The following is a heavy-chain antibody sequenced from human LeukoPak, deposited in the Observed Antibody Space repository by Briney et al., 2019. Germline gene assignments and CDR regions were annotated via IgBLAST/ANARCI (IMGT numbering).Heavy chain of an antibody. J-gene: IGHJ4*02. CDR3: ERQGSGDSLGY. D-gene: IGHD4-17*01. V-gene: IGHV5-51*01. Sequence: GESLNISCNCSGYSFTSYWIGLVRQMPGKRLEWMGIIYPGDSDTRYSPSFQGQVTISADKSISTAYLQWSSLKASDTAMYYCERQGSGDSLGYWGQGTLVTVSS. CDR1: GYSFTSYW. CDR2: IYPGDSDT.